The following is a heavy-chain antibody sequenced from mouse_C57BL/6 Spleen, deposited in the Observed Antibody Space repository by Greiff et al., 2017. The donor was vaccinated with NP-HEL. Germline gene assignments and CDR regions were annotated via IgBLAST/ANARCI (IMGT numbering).Heavy chain of an antibody. Sequence: EVKLMESGGGLVKPGGSLKLSCAASGFTFSSYAMSRVRQTPEKRLEWVATISAGGSYTYYPDNVKGRFTISRDNAKNNLYLQMSHLKSEDTAMYYCAREGYQRGFAYWGQGTLVTVSA. CDR3: AREGYQRGFAY. CDR1: GFTFSSYA. CDR2: ISAGGSYT. J-gene: IGHJ3*01. V-gene: IGHV5-4*01.